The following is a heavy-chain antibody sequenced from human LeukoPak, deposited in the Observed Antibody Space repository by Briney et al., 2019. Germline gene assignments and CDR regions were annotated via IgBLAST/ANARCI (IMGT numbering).Heavy chain of an antibody. CDR2: IIISGSST. Sequence: GGSLRLSCAASGFTFSSYGMSWVRQAPGKGLEWVSTIIISGSSTYYVDSVKGRFTISRDNSKNTLHLQMSSLRAEDTAVYFCATKTAFDYWGQGTLVTVSS. J-gene: IGHJ4*02. D-gene: IGHD5-18*01. CDR1: GFTFSSYG. CDR3: ATKTAFDY. V-gene: IGHV3-23*01.